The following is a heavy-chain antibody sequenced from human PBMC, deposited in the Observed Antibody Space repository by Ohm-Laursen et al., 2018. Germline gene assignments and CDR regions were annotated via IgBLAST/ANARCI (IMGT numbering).Heavy chain of an antibody. D-gene: IGHD2-2*01. Sequence: SLRLSCTAPGFTFSSYAMSWVRQAPGKGLEWVSAISGSGGSTYYADSVKGRFTISRDNSKNTLYLQMNSLRAEDTAVYYCASHPCTSCYENAFDIWGQGTMVTVSS. CDR2: ISGSGGST. CDR3: ASHPCTSCYENAFDI. J-gene: IGHJ3*02. CDR1: GFTFSSYA. V-gene: IGHV3-23*01.